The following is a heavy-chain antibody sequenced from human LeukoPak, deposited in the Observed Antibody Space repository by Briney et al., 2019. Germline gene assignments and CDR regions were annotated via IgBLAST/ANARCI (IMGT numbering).Heavy chain of an antibody. D-gene: IGHD6-19*01. Sequence: GGSLRLSCAASGVIFSSYSMNWVRQAPGKGLEWVSSISSSSSYIYYADSVKGRFTISRDNAKNSLYLQMNSLRAEDTAVYYCARGIAVAGILGAGGAFDIWGQGTMVTVSS. CDR1: GVIFSSYS. V-gene: IGHV3-21*01. CDR2: ISSSSSYI. CDR3: ARGIAVAGILGAGGAFDI. J-gene: IGHJ3*02.